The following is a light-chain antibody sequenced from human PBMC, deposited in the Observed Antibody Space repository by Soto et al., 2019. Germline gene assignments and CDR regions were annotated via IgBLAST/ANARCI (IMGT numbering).Light chain of an antibody. CDR2: AAS. V-gene: IGKV1-27*01. CDR3: QKYDNAPYT. CDR1: QGISHY. Sequence: DVPMTQSPTSLSASVGDRVTITCRASQGISHYLAWFQQKPGKDPKLLIYAASTLQSGVPSRFSGSGSWTDFTLTISSLQPEDVATYYCQKYDNAPYTFGQGTKLEIK. J-gene: IGKJ2*01.